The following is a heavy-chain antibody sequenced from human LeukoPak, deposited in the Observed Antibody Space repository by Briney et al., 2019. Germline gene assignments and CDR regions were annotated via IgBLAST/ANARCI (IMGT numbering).Heavy chain of an antibody. Sequence: SAKVSCKASGGTFSSYAISWVRQAPGQGLEWMGGIIPIFGTANYAQKFQGRVTITADESTSTAYMELSSLRSEDTAVYYCARSSQFPTQALGSYYYGMDVWGQGTTVTVSS. CDR1: GGTFSSYA. CDR3: ARSSQFPTQALGSYYYGMDV. V-gene: IGHV1-69*13. CDR2: IIPIFGTA. J-gene: IGHJ6*02.